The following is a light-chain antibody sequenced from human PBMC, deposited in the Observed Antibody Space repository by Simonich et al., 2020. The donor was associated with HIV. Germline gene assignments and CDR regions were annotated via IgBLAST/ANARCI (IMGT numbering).Light chain of an antibody. V-gene: IGKV1-39*01. Sequence: DIQLTQSPSFLSASVGDRVTITCRASQGIASYLAWYQQKPGKAPKLLIYAASSLQRGVPSRFSGSASGTDFTLTISSLQPEDFATYYCQQSFSTPWTFGQGTTVDIK. CDR3: QQSFSTPWT. CDR2: AAS. CDR1: QGIASY. J-gene: IGKJ1*01.